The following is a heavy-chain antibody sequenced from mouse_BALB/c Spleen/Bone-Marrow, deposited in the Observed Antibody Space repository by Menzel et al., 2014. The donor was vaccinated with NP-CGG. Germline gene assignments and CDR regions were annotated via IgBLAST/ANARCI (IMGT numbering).Heavy chain of an antibody. J-gene: IGHJ4*01. CDR1: GYTFTSYW. CDR2: INPSTGYT. CDR3: ERGNRLYAMDY. V-gene: IGHV1-7*01. D-gene: IGHD2-1*01. Sequence: QVQLQQSGAELAKPGASVKMSCKASGYTFTSYWMHWVKQRPGQGLEWIEYINPSTGYTDYNQKLNDKATLTADKSSSTAYMQLSSLTSKDSAVYYSERGNRLYAMDYWGQGTSVTGSS.